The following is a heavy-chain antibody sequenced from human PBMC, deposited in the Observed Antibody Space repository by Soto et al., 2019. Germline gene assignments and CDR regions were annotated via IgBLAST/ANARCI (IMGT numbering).Heavy chain of an antibody. CDR2: IYYSGST. J-gene: IGHJ6*03. CDR1: GGSISSYY. Sequence: SETLSLTSTVAGGSISSYYWSWIRQPPGKGLEWIGYIYYSGSTNYNPSLKSRVTISVDTSKNQFSLKLSSVTAADTAVYYCARGNFWSGYSAQWGYYYYYMDVWGKGTTVTVSS. V-gene: IGHV4-59*01. CDR3: ARGNFWSGYSAQWGYYYYYMDV. D-gene: IGHD3-3*01.